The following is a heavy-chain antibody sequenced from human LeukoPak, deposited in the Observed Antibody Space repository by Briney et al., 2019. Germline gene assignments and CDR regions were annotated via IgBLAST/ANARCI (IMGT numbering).Heavy chain of an antibody. CDR1: GFTFSSSA. V-gene: IGHV3-23*01. J-gene: IGHJ3*01. CDR3: ARDIQLST. Sequence: GGSLRLSCAASGFTFSSSAMSWVRQAPGKGLEWVSLISHTGGNAYYADSVRGRFTISRDNSKDTLYLQMNSLRAEDTAIYYCARDIQLSTWGLGTMVTVSS. CDR2: ISHTGGNA. D-gene: IGHD5-24*01.